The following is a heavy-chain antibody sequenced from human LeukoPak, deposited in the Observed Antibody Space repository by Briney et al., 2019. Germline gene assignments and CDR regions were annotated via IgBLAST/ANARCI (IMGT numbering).Heavy chain of an antibody. CDR2: IIPILGIA. V-gene: IGHV1-69*04. Sequence: SVKVSCKASGGTFSSYAISWVRQAPGQGLEWMGRIIPILGIANYAQKFQGRVTITADKSTSTAYMELSSLRSEDTAVYYCARQPDSYSGYDNNYYYGMDVWGQGTTVTVSS. D-gene: IGHD5-12*01. J-gene: IGHJ6*02. CDR3: ARQPDSYSGYDNNYYYGMDV. CDR1: GGTFSSYA.